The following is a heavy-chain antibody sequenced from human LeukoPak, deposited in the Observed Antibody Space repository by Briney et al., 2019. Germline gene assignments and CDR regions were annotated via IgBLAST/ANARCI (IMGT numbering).Heavy chain of an antibody. CDR3: AIADDFWSGYPYYFDY. V-gene: IGHV3-7*01. D-gene: IGHD3-3*01. CDR2: IKQDGSEK. CDR1: GFTFSSYW. Sequence: GGSLRLSCAASGFTFSSYWMSWVRQAPGKGLEWVANIKQDGSEKYYVDSVKGRFTISRDNAKNSLYLQMNSLRAEDTAVYYCAIADDFWSGYPYYFDYWGQGTLVTVSS. J-gene: IGHJ4*02.